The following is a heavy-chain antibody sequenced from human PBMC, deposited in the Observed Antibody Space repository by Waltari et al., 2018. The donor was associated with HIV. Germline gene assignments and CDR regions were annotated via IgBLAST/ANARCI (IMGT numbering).Heavy chain of an antibody. CDR3: AADTPLVGGGELDY. V-gene: IGHV3-15*01. D-gene: IGHD2-15*01. CDR2: IISKAAGETT. CDR1: GFIFTEEG. Sequence: EVQLVESGGGLVEPGGSLRLSCAVSGFIFTEEGMTGVRQATGKGLEGVGQIISKAAGETTDDAAPVKGRFTISRDDSENMLYLQMNSLKTEDTAFYYCAADTPLVGGGELDYWGQGTLVTVSS. J-gene: IGHJ4*02.